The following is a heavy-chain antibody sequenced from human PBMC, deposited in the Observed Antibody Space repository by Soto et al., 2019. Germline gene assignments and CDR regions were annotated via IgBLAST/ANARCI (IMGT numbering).Heavy chain of an antibody. CDR3: ARLSTFGTLGYYFDY. V-gene: IGHV4-39*01. CDR1: GGSISSSSYY. Sequence: TLSLTCTVSGGSISSSSYYWGWIRQPPGKGLEWIGSIYYSGSTYYNPSLKSRVTISVDTSKNQFSLKLSSVTAADTAVYYCARLSTFGTLGYYFDYWGQGTLVTVSS. D-gene: IGHD3-16*01. CDR2: IYYSGST. J-gene: IGHJ4*02.